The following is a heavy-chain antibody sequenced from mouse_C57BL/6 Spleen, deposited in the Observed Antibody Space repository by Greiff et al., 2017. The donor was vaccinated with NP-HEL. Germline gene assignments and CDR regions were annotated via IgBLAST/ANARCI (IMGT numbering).Heavy chain of an antibody. CDR2: ISDGGSYT. Sequence: EVHLVESGGGLVKPGGSLKLSCAASGFTFSSYAMSWVRQTPEKRLEWVATISDGGSYTYYPDNVKGRFTISRDNAKNNLYLQMSHLKSEDTAMYYCAREGFYGNYDYWGQGTTLTVSS. D-gene: IGHD2-1*01. CDR3: AREGFYGNYDY. V-gene: IGHV5-4*01. J-gene: IGHJ2*01. CDR1: GFTFSSYA.